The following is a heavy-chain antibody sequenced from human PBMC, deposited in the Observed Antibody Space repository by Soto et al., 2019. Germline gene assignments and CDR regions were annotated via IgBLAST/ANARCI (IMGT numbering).Heavy chain of an antibody. CDR3: ARDRGSGFFGQDSWGMDV. D-gene: IGHD6-19*01. Sequence: EVRLMESGGGLVQPGGSLRLSCAASGFTFSGYWMSWARQAPGKGLEWVANIKQDGSEKYSVDSVKGRFTISRDNAQDSLYLQMNSLRVEDTAIYYCARDRGSGFFGQDSWGMDVWGQGTTVIVSS. CDR1: GFTFSGYW. CDR2: IKQDGSEK. J-gene: IGHJ6*02. V-gene: IGHV3-7*05.